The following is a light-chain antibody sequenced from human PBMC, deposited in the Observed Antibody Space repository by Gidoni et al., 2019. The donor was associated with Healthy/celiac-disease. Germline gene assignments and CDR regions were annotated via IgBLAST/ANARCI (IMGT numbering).Light chain of an antibody. Sequence: DIVLTQSPATLSLSPGERATLSCRASQSVSSYLAWYQQKPGQAPRLLIYDASNRATGLPARFSGSGSGTDFTLTISSLAPEDFAVYYCQRHSNWLYTFGQGTKLEIK. CDR1: QSVSSY. CDR2: DAS. V-gene: IGKV3-11*01. CDR3: QRHSNWLYT. J-gene: IGKJ2*01.